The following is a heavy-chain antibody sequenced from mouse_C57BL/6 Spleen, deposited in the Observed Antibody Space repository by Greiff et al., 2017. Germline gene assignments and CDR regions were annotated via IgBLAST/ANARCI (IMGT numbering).Heavy chain of an antibody. J-gene: IGHJ3*01. CDR3: THDDYVGFAY. V-gene: IGHV6-3*01. CDR2: IRLKSDNYAT. D-gene: IGHD2-4*01. Sequence: EVKLMESGGGLVQPGGSMKLSCVASGFTFSNYWMNWVRQSPEKGLEWVAPIRLKSDNYATHYAESVKGRFTISRDDSKSSVYLQMNNLRAEDTGIYYCTHDDYVGFAYWGQGTLVTVSA. CDR1: GFTFSNYW.